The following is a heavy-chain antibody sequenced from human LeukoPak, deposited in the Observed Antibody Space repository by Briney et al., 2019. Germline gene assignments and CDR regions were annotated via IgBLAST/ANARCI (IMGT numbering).Heavy chain of an antibody. V-gene: IGHV3-7*01. D-gene: IGHD1-14*01. CDR1: GFSFSTYW. CDR2: IKEDGSEE. CDR3: GRDSFETDIDY. Sequence: GGSMRLSCVASGFSFSTYWMSWVRQAPGKGLEWVANIKEDGSEEYYVDSLKGRFTISRDDVRNSLYLQINSLRVEDTAVYYCGRDSFETDIDYWGQGTLVTVSS. J-gene: IGHJ4*02.